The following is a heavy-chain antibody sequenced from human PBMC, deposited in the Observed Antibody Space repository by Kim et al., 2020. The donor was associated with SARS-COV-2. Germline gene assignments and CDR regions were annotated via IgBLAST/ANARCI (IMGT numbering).Heavy chain of an antibody. D-gene: IGHD3-10*01. CDR3: AREPPGVMVRGVTLYYYYYGMDV. CDR1: GGSISSSSYY. Sequence: SETLSLTCTVSGGSISSSSYYWGWIRQPPGKGLEWIGSIYYSGSTYYNPSLKSRVTISVDTSKNQFSLKLSSVTAADTAVYYCAREPPGVMVRGVTLYYYYYGMDVWGEGTTVTVSS. CDR2: IYYSGST. V-gene: IGHV4-39*07. J-gene: IGHJ6*04.